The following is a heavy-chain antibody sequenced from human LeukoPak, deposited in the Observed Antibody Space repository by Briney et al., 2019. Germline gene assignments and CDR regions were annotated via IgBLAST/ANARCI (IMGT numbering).Heavy chain of an antibody. D-gene: IGHD6-13*01. CDR3: AREFSAAGRYYYYYYMDV. V-gene: IGHV3-74*01. J-gene: IGHJ6*03. Sequence: GGSLRLSCAASGFTFSSYWMHWVRQAPGKGLVWFSRINSDGSSTSYADSVKGRFTISRDNAKNTLYLQMNSLRAEDTAVYYCAREFSAAGRYYYYYYMDVWGKGTTVTVSS. CDR1: GFTFSSYW. CDR2: INSDGSST.